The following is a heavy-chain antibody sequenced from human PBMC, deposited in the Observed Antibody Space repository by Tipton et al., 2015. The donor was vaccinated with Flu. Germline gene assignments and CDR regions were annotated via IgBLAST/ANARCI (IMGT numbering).Heavy chain of an antibody. Sequence: SLRLSCATSGFNFSNFVMTWVRQAPGKGLEWVSAITASGFSTDYADSVKGRFTISRDNSKDTVSLQMNSLKADDTAVYYCARGYDVFDIWGQGTMLIVSS. V-gene: IGHV3-23*01. CDR3: ARGYDVFDI. D-gene: IGHD1-1*01. J-gene: IGHJ3*02. CDR2: ITASGFST. CDR1: GFNFSNFV.